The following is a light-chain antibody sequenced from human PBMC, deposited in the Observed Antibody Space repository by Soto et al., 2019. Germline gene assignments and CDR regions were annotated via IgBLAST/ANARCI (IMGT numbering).Light chain of an antibody. CDR1: SSDVGVYKY. CDR2: EVT. CDR3: SSYAGSNNFVL. J-gene: IGLJ2*01. V-gene: IGLV2-8*01. Sequence: QSALTQPPSASWSPGQSVTISCSGSSSDVGVYKYVSWYQQHPGKAPKLIIFEVTERPSGVPDRFSGSKSGNTASLTVSGLQAEDEADYYCSSYAGSNNFVLFGGGTKLTVL.